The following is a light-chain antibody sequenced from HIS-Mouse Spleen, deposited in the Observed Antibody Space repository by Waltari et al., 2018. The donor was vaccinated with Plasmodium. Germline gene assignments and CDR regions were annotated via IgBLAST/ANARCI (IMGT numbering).Light chain of an antibody. Sequence: EIVMTQSPATLSVSPGERATLPCRASPSVSSNLAWYQQKPGQAPRRLIDGASTRATGIPARFSVSGSGTEFTLTISSRQSEDFAVYYCQQYNNWSFTFGPGTKVDIK. V-gene: IGKV3-15*01. CDR1: PSVSSN. CDR2: GAS. CDR3: QQYNNWSFT. J-gene: IGKJ3*01.